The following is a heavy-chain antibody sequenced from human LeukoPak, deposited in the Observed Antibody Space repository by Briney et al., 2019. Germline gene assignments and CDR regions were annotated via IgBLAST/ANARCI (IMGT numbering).Heavy chain of an antibody. Sequence: GGSLRLYCAASGFTFSSYGMHWVRQAPGKGLEWVAFIRYDGSNKYYADSVKGRFTISRDNSKNTLYLQMNSLRAEDTAVYYCAKDRRGDYYYYMDVWGKGTTVTVSS. D-gene: IGHD5-24*01. CDR3: AKDRRGDYYYYMDV. CDR1: GFTFSSYG. CDR2: IRYDGSNK. V-gene: IGHV3-30*02. J-gene: IGHJ6*03.